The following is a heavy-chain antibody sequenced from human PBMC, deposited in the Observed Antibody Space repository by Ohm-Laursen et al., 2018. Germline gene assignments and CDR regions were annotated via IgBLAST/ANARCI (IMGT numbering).Heavy chain of an antibody. Sequence: SLRLSCSASGFTFSDYYMSWVRQAPGKGLEWVSYTSSSGSTIYYADSVKGRFTISRDNAKNSLYLQMNSLRAEDTALYYCAKDMFPRYDSSGYPDYWGQGTLVTVSS. D-gene: IGHD3-22*01. CDR3: AKDMFPRYDSSGYPDY. J-gene: IGHJ4*02. V-gene: IGHV3-11*01. CDR1: GFTFSDYY. CDR2: TSSSGSTI.